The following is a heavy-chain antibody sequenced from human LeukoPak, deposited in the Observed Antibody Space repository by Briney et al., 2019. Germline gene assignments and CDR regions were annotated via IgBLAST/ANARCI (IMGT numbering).Heavy chain of an antibody. D-gene: IGHD6-19*01. CDR3: AKGIYSSGWSYFDY. CDR2: ISGDAGST. CDR1: GFTFDDYA. Sequence: PGGSLRLSCAASGFTFDDYAMHWVRQAPGKGLEWVSLISGDAGSTYYADSVKGRFTISRDNSKNTLYPQMNSLRAEDTAVYYCAKGIYSSGWSYFDYWGHGTLVTVSS. J-gene: IGHJ4*01. V-gene: IGHV3-43*02.